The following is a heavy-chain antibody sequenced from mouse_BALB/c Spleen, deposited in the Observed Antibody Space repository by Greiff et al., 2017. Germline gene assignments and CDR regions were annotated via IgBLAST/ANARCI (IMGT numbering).Heavy chain of an antibody. CDR2: IWSGGST. CDR1: GFSLTSYC. V-gene: IGHV2-2*02. D-gene: IGHD1-1*01. Sequence: VKLEESGPGLVQPSQSLSITCTASGFSLTSYCVHWVRQSPGKGLEWLGVIWSGGSTDYNAAFISRLSISKDNSKSHVFFKLNSLQANDTAIYYCARSSLTTVVGDYWGQGTTLTVSS. CDR3: ARSSLTTVVGDY. J-gene: IGHJ2*01.